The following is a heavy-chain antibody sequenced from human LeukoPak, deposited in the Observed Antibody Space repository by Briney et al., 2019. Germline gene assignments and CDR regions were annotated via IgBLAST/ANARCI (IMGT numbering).Heavy chain of an antibody. Sequence: ASVKVSCKASGYNFQSSGISWVRQGPGQGLEWMGWISVYNGNANYAQKFQDRVIMTTDTSTNTVYMELRSLKTDDTAVYYCARDLDFDSYCGGDCSNPHYWGQGTLVTVSS. CDR1: GYNFQSSG. D-gene: IGHD2-21*02. CDR2: ISVYNGNA. V-gene: IGHV1-18*01. J-gene: IGHJ4*02. CDR3: ARDLDFDSYCGGDCSNPHY.